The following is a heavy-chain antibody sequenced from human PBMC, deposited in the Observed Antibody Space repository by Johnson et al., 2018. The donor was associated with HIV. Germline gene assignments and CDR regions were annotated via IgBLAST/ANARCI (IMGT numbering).Heavy chain of an antibody. CDR1: GFTFDDYA. Sequence: ELQLVESGGGLVQPGRSLRLSCAASGFTFDDYAMHWVRQAPGKGLEWVSGISWNSGSIGYADSVKGRFTISRDNAKNSLYLQMNSLRAEDTALYYCAKDTVDIVAKGAFDIWGQGTMVTVSS. J-gene: IGHJ3*02. CDR3: AKDTVDIVAKGAFDI. D-gene: IGHD5-12*01. CDR2: ISWNSGSI. V-gene: IGHV3-9*01.